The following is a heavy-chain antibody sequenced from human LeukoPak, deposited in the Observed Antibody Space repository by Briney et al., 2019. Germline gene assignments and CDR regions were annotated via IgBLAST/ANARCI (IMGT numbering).Heavy chain of an antibody. Sequence: ASVKVSCKASGYTFTGYYMHWVRQAPGQGLEWMGWINPNSGGTNYAQKVQGRVTMTRDTSISTAYMELSRLRSDDTAVYYCARDGGRGVYYMDVWGKGTTVTVSS. V-gene: IGHV1-2*02. D-gene: IGHD1-26*01. J-gene: IGHJ6*03. CDR3: ARDGGRGVYYMDV. CDR1: GYTFTGYY. CDR2: INPNSGGT.